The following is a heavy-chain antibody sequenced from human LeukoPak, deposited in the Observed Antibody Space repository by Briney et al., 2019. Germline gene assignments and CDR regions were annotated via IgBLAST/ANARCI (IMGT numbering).Heavy chain of an antibody. CDR3: ARGGVYSSGWYVDS. D-gene: IGHD6-19*01. J-gene: IGHJ4*02. CDR2: ISGGGDRT. V-gene: IGHV3-23*01. CDR1: GFTFSSYG. Sequence: GGSLRLSCAASGFTFSSYGMSWVRQAPGKGLEWVSTISGGGDRTYFADSVKGRFIISRDKSKNTLYLQMNSLRAEDTAGYYWARGGVYSSGWYVDSGGQGTLVTVSS.